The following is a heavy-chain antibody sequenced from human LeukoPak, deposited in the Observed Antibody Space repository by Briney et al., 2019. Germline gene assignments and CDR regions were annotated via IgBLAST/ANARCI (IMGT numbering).Heavy chain of an antibody. Sequence: ASVKVSCKASGGTFSSYAISWVRQAPGQGLEWMGWISAYNGNTNYAQKLQGRVTMTTDTSTSTAYMELRSLRSDDTAVYYCARVPSTYTVTTGLNWFDPWGQGTLVTVSS. CDR3: ARVPSTYTVTTGLNWFDP. J-gene: IGHJ5*02. V-gene: IGHV1-18*01. D-gene: IGHD4-17*01. CDR1: GGTFSSYA. CDR2: ISAYNGNT.